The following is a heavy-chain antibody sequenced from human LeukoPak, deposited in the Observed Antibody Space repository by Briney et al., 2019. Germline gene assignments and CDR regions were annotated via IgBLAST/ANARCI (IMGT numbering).Heavy chain of an antibody. Sequence: LAGGSLRLSCLASGFTLDTRGVHWVRQAPGKGLEWVAFIRYDGSQEFYADSVKGRMTVSRDNSKNTLYLEMNNLRVEDTAAYYCARDWSSWDRGNTYNHYAMDVWGKGTTVSVSS. D-gene: IGHD6-13*01. CDR3: ARDWSSWDRGNTYNHYAMDV. CDR2: IRYDGSQE. V-gene: IGHV3-30*02. CDR1: GFTLDTRG. J-gene: IGHJ6*03.